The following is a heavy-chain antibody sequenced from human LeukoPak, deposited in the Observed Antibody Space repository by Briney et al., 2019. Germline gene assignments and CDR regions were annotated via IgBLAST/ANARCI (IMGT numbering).Heavy chain of an antibody. CDR1: GFTFTSYA. Sequence: GGSLRLSCAASGFTFTSYAMSCVGQAPGKGLEGVSTISGSGGITYYADSVKGRFTISRDNPKNTLYLQMNSLRAEDSAVYYCVPPLGGPTFDYWGQGTLVTVSS. D-gene: IGHD1-26*01. V-gene: IGHV3-23*01. CDR2: ISGSGGIT. CDR3: VPPLGGPTFDY. J-gene: IGHJ4*02.